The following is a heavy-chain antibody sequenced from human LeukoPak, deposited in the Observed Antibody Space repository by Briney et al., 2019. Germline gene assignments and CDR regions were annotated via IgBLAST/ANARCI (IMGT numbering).Heavy chain of an antibody. CDR1: GFTVSSIY. CDR3: AKVDNPWSSGWYGIDY. V-gene: IGHV3-66*02. CDR2: LYGGGST. Sequence: GGSLRLSCAASGFTVSSIYMSWVRQAPGKGLEWVSILYGGGSTYYGDSVKGRFTISRDNSKNTLYLQMNSLRAEDTAVYYCAKVDNPWSSGWYGIDYWGQGALVTVSS. D-gene: IGHD6-19*01. J-gene: IGHJ4*02.